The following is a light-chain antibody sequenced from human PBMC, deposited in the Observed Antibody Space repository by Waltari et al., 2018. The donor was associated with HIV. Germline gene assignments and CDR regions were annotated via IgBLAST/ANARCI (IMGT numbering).Light chain of an antibody. J-gene: IGLJ2*01. CDR2: QDN. Sequence: SYELTQPPSVSVSPGKTASTTCPGDTLGDRSACWYQQRPGQSPVLFIYQDNKRPLGIPERFSGSKAGNTATLTISGTQPMDEADYFCQAWDSSTVLFGGGTKLTVL. CDR1: TLGDRS. V-gene: IGLV3-1*01. CDR3: QAWDSSTVL.